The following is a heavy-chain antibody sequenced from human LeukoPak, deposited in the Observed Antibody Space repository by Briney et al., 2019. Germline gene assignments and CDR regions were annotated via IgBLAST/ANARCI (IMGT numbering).Heavy chain of an antibody. CDR3: ASLANILDTAMDDY. D-gene: IGHD5-18*01. CDR1: GGSISSSGYY. Sequence: SETLSLTCTASGGSISSSGYYWGWIRQPPGKGLEWIASINYSGTTYYNPSLKSRVTISEDRSKNQFSLKLSSVTAADTAVYYCASLANILDTAMDDYWGQGTLVTVSS. V-gene: IGHV4-39*01. CDR2: INYSGTT. J-gene: IGHJ4*02.